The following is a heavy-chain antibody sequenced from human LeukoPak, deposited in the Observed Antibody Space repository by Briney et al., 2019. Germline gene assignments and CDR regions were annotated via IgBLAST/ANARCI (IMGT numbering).Heavy chain of an antibody. J-gene: IGHJ4*02. CDR1: GFTFSSYW. D-gene: IGHD3-10*01. CDR2: INPDGSRT. Sequence: GGSLRLSCAASGFTFSSYWMHWVRQAPGKGLVWVSRINPDGSRTSYADSVKGRFTISRDNSKNTLYLQMNSLRAEDTAVYYCAKRYGEYLFDYWGQGTLVTVSS. CDR3: AKRYGEYLFDY. V-gene: IGHV3-74*01.